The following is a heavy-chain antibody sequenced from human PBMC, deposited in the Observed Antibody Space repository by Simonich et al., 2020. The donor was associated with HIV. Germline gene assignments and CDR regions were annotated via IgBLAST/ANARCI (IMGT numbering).Heavy chain of an antibody. CDR1: GYTFTGYY. CDR2: NKPNSGAT. V-gene: IGHV1-2*02. CDR3: AREDRDYISYFFHY. D-gene: IGHD3-16*01. Sequence: QVHLVQSGAEVKKPGASVKVSCEASGYTFTGYYIHWVRQAPGQGLGWMGWNKPNSGATNYAQKFEERVTMTSDTSISTAYMELSGLRSDDTAVYYCAREDRDYISYFFHYWGQGTLVTVSS. J-gene: IGHJ4*02.